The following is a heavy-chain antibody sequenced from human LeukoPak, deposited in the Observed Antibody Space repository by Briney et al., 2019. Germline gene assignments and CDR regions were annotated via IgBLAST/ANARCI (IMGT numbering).Heavy chain of an antibody. Sequence: GASVKVSCKASGYTFTSYGISWVRQAPGQGLEWMGWISAYNGNTKYAQKLQGRVTMTTDTSTSTAHMELRSLKSDDTAVYYCASLNRGLEWLSSYPDYWGQGTLVTVSS. CDR1: GYTFTSYG. CDR2: ISAYNGNT. J-gene: IGHJ4*02. CDR3: ASLNRGLEWLSSYPDY. D-gene: IGHD3-3*01. V-gene: IGHV1-18*01.